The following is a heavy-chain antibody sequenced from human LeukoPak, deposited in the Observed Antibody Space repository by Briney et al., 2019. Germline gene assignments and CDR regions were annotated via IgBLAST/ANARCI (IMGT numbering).Heavy chain of an antibody. CDR2: IYYSGST. CDR1: GGSISSYY. D-gene: IGHD2-21*01. V-gene: IGHV4-59*01. J-gene: IGHJ4*02. Sequence: PSETLSLTCTVSGGSISSYYWSWIRQPPGKGLEWIGYIYYSGSTNYNPSLKRRVTISVDTSKNQFSLKLSSVTAADTAVYYCARGEMIAILDYWGQGTLVTVSS. CDR3: ARGEMIAILDY.